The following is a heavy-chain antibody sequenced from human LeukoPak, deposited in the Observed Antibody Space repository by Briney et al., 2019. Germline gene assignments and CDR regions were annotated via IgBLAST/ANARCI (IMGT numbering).Heavy chain of an antibody. Sequence: GGSLRLSCAASGFSISSDWMCWVRQAPGTGLEWVANIKTDGSEKQYVDSVKGRFTIPRDNAKNSLYLQMNSLRAEDTAIYYCARDSPATGMSMDVWGKGTTVTVS. J-gene: IGHJ6*03. CDR3: ARDSPATGMSMDV. CDR2: IKTDGSEK. V-gene: IGHV3-7*01. D-gene: IGHD1-1*01. CDR1: GFSISSDW.